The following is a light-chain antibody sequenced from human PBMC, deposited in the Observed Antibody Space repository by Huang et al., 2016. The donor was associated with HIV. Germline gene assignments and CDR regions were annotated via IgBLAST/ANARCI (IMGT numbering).Light chain of an antibody. CDR2: AAS. J-gene: IGKJ2*01. Sequence: DIQMTPSPSSRSASVGDRVTISCRSSQSFSSSLNWYQQRPGKAPKLLIYAASSLQSGVPSRFRGSGSGTDFSLAINSLQPEDFATYYGQQSDSTPYTFGQGTKLEIK. V-gene: IGKV1-39*01. CDR3: QQSDSTPYT. CDR1: QSFSSS.